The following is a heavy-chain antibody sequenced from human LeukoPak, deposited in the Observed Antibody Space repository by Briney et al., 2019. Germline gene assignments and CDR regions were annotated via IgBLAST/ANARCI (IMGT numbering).Heavy chain of an antibody. Sequence: GRSLRLSCAASGFTFDDYAMHWVRQAPGKGLEWVSGISWNSGSIGYADSVKGRFTISRDNANNSLYLQMDSLRAEDTAVYYCARDDYGSGSYYPLYFDYWGQGTLVTVSS. CDR2: ISWNSGSI. D-gene: IGHD3-10*01. CDR1: GFTFDDYA. CDR3: ARDDYGSGSYYPLYFDY. V-gene: IGHV3-9*01. J-gene: IGHJ4*02.